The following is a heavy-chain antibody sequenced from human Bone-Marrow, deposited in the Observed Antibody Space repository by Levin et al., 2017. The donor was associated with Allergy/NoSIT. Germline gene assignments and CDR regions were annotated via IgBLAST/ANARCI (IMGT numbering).Heavy chain of an antibody. CDR3: ATHEEHKLELMGRESYFDF. CDR1: GGTFSTYP. D-gene: IGHD1-26*01. CDR2: IIPIFGKL. V-gene: IGHV1-69*13. J-gene: IGHJ4*02. Sequence: PAASVKVSCKASGGTFSTYPISWVRQAPGQGLEWMGGIIPIFGKLNYAQKFRGRVTIVADDSTRTAYLELSSLRPDDTAVYYCATHEEHKLELMGRESYFDFWGQGTLVTVSS.